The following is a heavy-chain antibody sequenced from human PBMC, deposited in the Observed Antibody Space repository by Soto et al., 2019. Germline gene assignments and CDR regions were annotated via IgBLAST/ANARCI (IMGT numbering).Heavy chain of an antibody. CDR1: GGSFSGYY. CDR2: INHSGST. D-gene: IGHD6-6*01. V-gene: IGHV4-34*01. J-gene: IGHJ6*03. CDR3: ARFSSSSYYYYYMDV. Sequence: PSETLSLTCAVYGGSFSGYYWSWIRQPPGKGLEWIGEINHSGSTNYNPSLKSRVTISVDTSKNQFSLKLSSATAADTAVYYCARFSSSSYYYYYMDVWGKGTTVTVSS.